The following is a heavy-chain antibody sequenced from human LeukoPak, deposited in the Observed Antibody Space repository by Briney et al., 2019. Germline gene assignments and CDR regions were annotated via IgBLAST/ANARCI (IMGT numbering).Heavy chain of an antibody. J-gene: IGHJ5*02. Sequence: GGSLRLSCAASGFTFSDYYMSWLRQAPGKGLEWVSYISTSGTTMYYADSVKGRFTISRDNAKNSLYLQMNSLRAEDTAVYYCARRQLNLDPWGQGTLVTVSS. D-gene: IGHD1-1*01. CDR3: ARRQLNLDP. CDR1: GFTFSDYY. V-gene: IGHV3-11*01. CDR2: ISTSGTTM.